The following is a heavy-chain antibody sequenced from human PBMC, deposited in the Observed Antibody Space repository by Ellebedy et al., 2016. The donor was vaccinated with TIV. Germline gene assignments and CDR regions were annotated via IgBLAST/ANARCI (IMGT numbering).Heavy chain of an antibody. CDR2: IDLSDSAT. Sequence: GESLKISCQGSAYSFINYWIVWVRQMPGRGLAWMGIIDLSDSATRYSPYFQGQVTISADRSVTTAYLHFNSLKPSDTAVYYFAKLGHRATPDDSWGQGTLVTVSS. D-gene: IGHD1-14*01. CDR3: AKLGHRATPDDS. J-gene: IGHJ4*02. CDR1: AYSFINYW. V-gene: IGHV5-51*01.